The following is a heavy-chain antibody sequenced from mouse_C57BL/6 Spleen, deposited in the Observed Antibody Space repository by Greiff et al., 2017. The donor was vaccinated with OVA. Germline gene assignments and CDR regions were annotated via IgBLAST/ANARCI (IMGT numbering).Heavy chain of an antibody. J-gene: IGHJ1*03. V-gene: IGHV1-22*01. CDR1: GYTFTDYN. Sequence: VQLKESGPELVKPGASVKMSCKASGYTFTDYNMHWVKQSHGQSLEWIGYINPNNGGTSYNQKFKGKATLTVNKSSSTAYMELRSLTSEDSAVYYCARSRIYYDYDEGAYFDVWGTGTTVTVSS. CDR3: ARSRIYYDYDEGAYFDV. CDR2: INPNNGGT. D-gene: IGHD2-4*01.